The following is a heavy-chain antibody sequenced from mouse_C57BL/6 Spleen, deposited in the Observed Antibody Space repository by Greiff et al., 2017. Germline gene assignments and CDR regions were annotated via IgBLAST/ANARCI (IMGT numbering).Heavy chain of an antibody. D-gene: IGHD1-1*02. J-gene: IGHJ4*01. CDR2: IDPENGDT. V-gene: IGHV14-4*01. Sequence: EVKLQQSGAELVRPGASVKLSCTASGFNIKDDYMHWVKQRPEQGLEWIGWIDPENGDTECASKFQGKATITADTSSNTAYLQLSSLTSEDTAVYYCTTYDYDAMDYWGQGTSVTVSS. CDR3: TTYDYDAMDY. CDR1: GFNIKDDY.